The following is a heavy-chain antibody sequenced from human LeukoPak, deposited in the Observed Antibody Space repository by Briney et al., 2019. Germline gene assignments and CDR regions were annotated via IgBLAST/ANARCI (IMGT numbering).Heavy chain of an antibody. CDR1: GGTFSSYA. CDR3: ARADWRGTDSRDAFDI. D-gene: IGHD3-9*01. CDR2: IIPIFGAA. J-gene: IGHJ3*02. V-gene: IGHV1-69*13. Sequence: ASVKVSCKASGGTFSSYAISWVRQAPGQGLEWMGGIIPIFGAANYAQKFQGRVTITADESTSTAYMELSSLRSEDTAVYYCARADWRGTDSRDAFDIWGLGTVVTVSS.